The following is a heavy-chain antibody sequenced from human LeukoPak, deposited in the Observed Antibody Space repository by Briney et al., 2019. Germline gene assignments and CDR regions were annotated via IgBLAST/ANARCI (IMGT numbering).Heavy chain of an antibody. J-gene: IGHJ4*02. V-gene: IGHV4-38-2*02. CDR2: IYHSGST. CDR3: ARERLQHYFDY. D-gene: IGHD4-11*01. CDR1: GGSISSYY. Sequence: PSETLSLTCTVSGGSISSYYWGWIRQPPGKGLEWIASIYHSGSTYYNPSLKSRVTISVDTSKNQFSLKLSSVTAADTAVYYCARERLQHYFDYWGQGTLVTVSS.